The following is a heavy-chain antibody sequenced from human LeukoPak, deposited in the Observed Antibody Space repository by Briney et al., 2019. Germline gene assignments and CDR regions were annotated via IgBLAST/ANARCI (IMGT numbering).Heavy chain of an antibody. Sequence: GGSLTLSCAASGFIFNNYVMSWVRQGPGKGLEWVAVSGGGGGRTYYADSVKGRFTISRDNSKNTLFLQMASLRAEDTAVYYCAKGEGPTVGITWGQGTLVTVTS. J-gene: IGHJ4*02. V-gene: IGHV3-23*01. CDR3: AKGEGPTVGIT. CDR2: SGGGGGRT. CDR1: GFIFNNYV. D-gene: IGHD1-7*01.